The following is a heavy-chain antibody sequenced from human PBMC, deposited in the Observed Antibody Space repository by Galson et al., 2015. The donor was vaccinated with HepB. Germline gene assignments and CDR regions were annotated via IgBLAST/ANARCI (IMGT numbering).Heavy chain of an antibody. Sequence: CPISGDSVSTNSAACNWIRQSHSRGLEWLGRTYYRSKWYNDYAVSVKSRITINPDTSKNQFSLQLNSVTPEDTAVYYCARGGLRFGYWGQGTLVTVS. D-gene: IGHD5-12*01. CDR1: GDSVSTNSAA. J-gene: IGHJ4*02. V-gene: IGHV6-1*01. CDR3: ARGGLRFGY. CDR2: TYYRSKWYN.